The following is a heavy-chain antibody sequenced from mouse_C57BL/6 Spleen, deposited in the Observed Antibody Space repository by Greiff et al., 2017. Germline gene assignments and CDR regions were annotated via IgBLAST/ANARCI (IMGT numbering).Heavy chain of an antibody. CDR2: IYPGSGST. J-gene: IGHJ2*02. CDR1: GYTFTRYW. D-gene: IGHD1-2*01. V-gene: IGHV1-55*01. Sequence: VQRVESGAELVQPGASVKMSCKASGYTFTRYWITWVKTRPGQGLEWIGDIYPGSGSTNYNEKFMSKATLTVETSSSTAYVQLSSLTSEDSAIYYCARPGYREGNYCDYWGQGTSLTVSS. CDR3: ARPGYREGNYCDY.